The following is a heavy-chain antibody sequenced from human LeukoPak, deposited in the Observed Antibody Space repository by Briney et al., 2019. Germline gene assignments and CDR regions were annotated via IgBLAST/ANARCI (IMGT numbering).Heavy chain of an antibody. CDR1: GFTFSDYY. J-gene: IGHJ3*02. V-gene: IGHV3-11*01. CDR3: ARELVGFEAVGAFDI. CDR2: ISSSGSTI. Sequence: SGGSLRLSCAASGFTFSDYYMSWIHQAPGKGLEWVSYISSSGSTIYYADSVKGRFTISRDNAKNSLYLQMNSLRAEDTAVYYCARELVGFEAVGAFDIWGQGTMVTVSS. D-gene: IGHD1-26*01.